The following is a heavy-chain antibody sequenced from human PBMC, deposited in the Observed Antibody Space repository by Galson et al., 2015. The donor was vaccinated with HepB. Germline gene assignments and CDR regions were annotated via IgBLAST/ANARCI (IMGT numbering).Heavy chain of an antibody. CDR2: ISYDGSNK. CDR3: ARGDGYCSSTSCLVQH. V-gene: IGHV3-30*03. CDR1: GFTFSSYG. D-gene: IGHD2-2*01. Sequence: SLRLSCAASGFTFSSYGMQWVRQAPGKGLEWVAVISYDGSNKYYADSVKGRFTISRDNSKNTLYLQMNSLRAEDTAVYYCARGDGYCSSTSCLVQHWGQGTLVTVSS. J-gene: IGHJ1*01.